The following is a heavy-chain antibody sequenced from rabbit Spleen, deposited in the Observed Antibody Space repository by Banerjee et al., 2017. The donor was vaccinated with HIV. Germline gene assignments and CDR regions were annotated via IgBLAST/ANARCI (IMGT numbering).Heavy chain of an antibody. CDR3: ARGSATMTLVITGYYLSL. V-gene: IGHV1S45*01. D-gene: IGHD2-1*01. Sequence: QEQLVESGGGLVRPEGSLTLSCTASGFSFSNKAVMCWVRQAPGKGLQWIACINAVTGRSVYASWAKGRFTVSKTSSTTVTLQMTSLTAADTATYFCARGSATMTLVITGYYLSLWGQGTLVTVS. CDR2: INAVTGRS. J-gene: IGHJ4*01. CDR1: GFSFSNKAV.